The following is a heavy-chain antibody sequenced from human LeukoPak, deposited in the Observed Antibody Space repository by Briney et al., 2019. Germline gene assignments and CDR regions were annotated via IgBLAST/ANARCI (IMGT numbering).Heavy chain of an antibody. CDR2: INHSGST. J-gene: IGHJ6*02. Sequence: SETLSLTCAVYGGSFSGYHWSWIRQPPGKGLEWIGEINHSGSTNYNPSLKSRVTISVDTSKNQFSLKLSSVTAADTAVYYCARMGSGSYRKRYYYYGMDVWGQGTTVTVSS. D-gene: IGHD3-10*01. V-gene: IGHV4-34*01. CDR3: ARMGSGSYRKRYYYYGMDV. CDR1: GGSFSGYH.